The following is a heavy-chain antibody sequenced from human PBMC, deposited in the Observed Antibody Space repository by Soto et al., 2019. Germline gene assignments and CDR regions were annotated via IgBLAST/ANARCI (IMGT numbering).Heavy chain of an antibody. Sequence: ASVKVSCKVSGYTLTELSMHWVRQAPGKGIEWMGGFDPEDGETIYAQKFQGRVTMTEDTSADTAYMELSSLRSEDTAVYYCATDPLRYFDWLPDYWGQGTLVTVS. V-gene: IGHV1-24*01. J-gene: IGHJ4*02. D-gene: IGHD3-9*01. CDR2: FDPEDGET. CDR1: GYTLTELS. CDR3: ATDPLRYFDWLPDY.